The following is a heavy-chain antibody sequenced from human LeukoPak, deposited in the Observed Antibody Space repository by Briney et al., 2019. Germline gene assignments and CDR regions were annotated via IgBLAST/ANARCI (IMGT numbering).Heavy chain of an antibody. Sequence: GASVKVSCKASGYTFTSYGISWVRQAPGQGLEWMGWISAYNGNTNYAQKLQGRVTMTTDNSTSTAYMELRSLRSDDTAVYYCARRYSTSSYWYFDLWGRGTLVTVSS. CDR2: ISAYNGNT. V-gene: IGHV1-18*01. J-gene: IGHJ2*01. CDR1: GYTFTSYG. CDR3: ARRYSTSSYWYFDL. D-gene: IGHD2-2*01.